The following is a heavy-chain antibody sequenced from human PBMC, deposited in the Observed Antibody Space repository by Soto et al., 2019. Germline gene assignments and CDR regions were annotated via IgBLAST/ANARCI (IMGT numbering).Heavy chain of an antibody. CDR3: ALGDYCSGKIFDS. D-gene: IGHD3-10*01. CDR1: GFSLSTSGVG. CDR2: IYWDDDK. V-gene: IGHV2-5*02. Sequence: QITLKESGPTLVKPTQTLTLTCTFSGFSLSTSGVGVGWIRQPPGKALEWLALIYWDDDKRYSTSLKSRLTSTKDASKHQVVPTITNMDLVDTATYYCALGDYCSGKIFDSWGQGTLVTVSS. J-gene: IGHJ4*02.